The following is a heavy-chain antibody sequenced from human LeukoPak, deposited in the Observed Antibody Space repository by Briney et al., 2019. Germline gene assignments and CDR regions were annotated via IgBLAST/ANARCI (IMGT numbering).Heavy chain of an antibody. D-gene: IGHD3-22*01. Sequence: ASVKVSCKTSGYIFISYGISWVRQAPGQGLEWMGGIIPIFGTANYAQKFQGRVTITADESTSTAYMELSSLRSEDTAVYYCASRATYYYDSSGYYYLHYWGQGTLVTVSS. V-gene: IGHV1-69*13. CDR1: GYIFISYG. CDR3: ASRATYYYDSSGYYYLHY. CDR2: IIPIFGTA. J-gene: IGHJ4*02.